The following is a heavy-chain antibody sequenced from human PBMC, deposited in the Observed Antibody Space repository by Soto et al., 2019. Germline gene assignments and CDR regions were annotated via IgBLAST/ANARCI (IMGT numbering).Heavy chain of an antibody. D-gene: IGHD3-10*01. CDR2: IYYSGST. V-gene: IGHV4-39*01. CDR3: ARHRGYYGSGSYYKRNWFDP. CDR1: GGSISSSSYY. Sequence: SETLSLTCTVSGGSISSSSYYWGWIRQPPGKGLEWIGSIYYSGSTYYNPSLKSRVTISVDTSKNQFSLRLSSVTAADTAVYYCARHRGYYGSGSYYKRNWFDPWGQGTLVTVSS. J-gene: IGHJ5*02.